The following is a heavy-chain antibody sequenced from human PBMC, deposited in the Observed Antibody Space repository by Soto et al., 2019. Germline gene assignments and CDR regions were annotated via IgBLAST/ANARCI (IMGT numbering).Heavy chain of an antibody. CDR3: ARDHTYSRSRNWFDP. CDR1: GYTFTSYA. D-gene: IGHD6-13*01. Sequence: ASVKVSCKASGYTFTSYAMHWVRQAPGQRLEWMGWINAGNGNTKYSQKFQGRVTITRDTSASTAYMELSSLRSEDTAVYYCARDHTYSRSRNWFDPWGQGTLVTVSS. V-gene: IGHV1-3*01. J-gene: IGHJ5*02. CDR2: INAGNGNT.